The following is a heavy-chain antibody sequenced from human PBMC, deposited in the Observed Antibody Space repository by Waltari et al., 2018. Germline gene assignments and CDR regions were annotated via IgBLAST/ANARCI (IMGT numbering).Heavy chain of an antibody. V-gene: IGHV1-69-2*01. CDR3: ATYSGSYPFDY. Sequence: EVQLVQSGAEVKKPGAPVNISCKASGYTFTDYYLHCVQQAPGKGLEWMGRVDPEDGETIYAEKFQGRVTITADTSTDTAYMELSSLRSEDTAVYYCATYSGSYPFDYWGQGTLVTVSS. D-gene: IGHD1-26*01. J-gene: IGHJ4*02. CDR2: VDPEDGET. CDR1: GYTFTDYY.